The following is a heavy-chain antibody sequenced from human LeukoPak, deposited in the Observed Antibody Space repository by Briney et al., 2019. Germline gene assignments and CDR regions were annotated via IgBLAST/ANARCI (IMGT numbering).Heavy chain of an antibody. CDR3: ARSAFGGKAHCLDY. J-gene: IGHJ4*02. V-gene: IGHV3-48*03. Sequence: GGSLRLSCAASGFTFSSYEMNWARQAPGKGLEWISYITTGGSTIYYADSVKGRFTISRDNAKNSLYLQMNSLRAEDTAVYYCARSAFGGKAHCLDYWGQGTLVTVSS. CDR1: GFTFSSYE. CDR2: ITTGGSTI. D-gene: IGHD3-10*01.